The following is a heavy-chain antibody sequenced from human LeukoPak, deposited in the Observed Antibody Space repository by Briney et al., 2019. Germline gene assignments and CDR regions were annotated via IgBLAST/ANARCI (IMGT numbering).Heavy chain of an antibody. D-gene: IGHD4-17*01. CDR3: AREFTVTTGYFDY. CDR1: GGTFRSYA. CDR2: IIPIFGTA. Sequence: SVKVSCKASGGTFRSYAISWVRQAPGQGLEWMGGIIPIFGTANYAQKFQGRVTITADESTSTAYMELSSLRSEDTAVYYCAREFTVTTGYFDYWGQGTLVTVSS. V-gene: IGHV1-69*13. J-gene: IGHJ4*02.